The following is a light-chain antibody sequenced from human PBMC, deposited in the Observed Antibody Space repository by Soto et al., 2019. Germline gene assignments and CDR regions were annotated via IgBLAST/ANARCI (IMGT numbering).Light chain of an antibody. CDR1: QSISSY. J-gene: IGKJ3*01. V-gene: IGKV1-27*01. Sequence: DIQMTQSPSSLSASVGDRVTITCRASQSISSYLNWYQQKPGKAPKLLIYSASTLQSGVPSRFSGSGSGTDFALTISSLQPEDVATYYCQNFGSAPFTFGPGTKVDIK. CDR2: SAS. CDR3: QNFGSAPFT.